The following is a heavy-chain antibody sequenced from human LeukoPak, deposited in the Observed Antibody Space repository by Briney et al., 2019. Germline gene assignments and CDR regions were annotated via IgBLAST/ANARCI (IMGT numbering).Heavy chain of an antibody. CDR1: GCTFSSYS. J-gene: IGHJ4*02. CDR2: ISNSSSTT. V-gene: IGHV3-48*01. CDR3: ASAPLDY. Sequence: LGGALRLSCAASGCTFSSYSMNWVRPAPGRGGEGVSYISNSSSTTYYAGSLKGRFTISRDKAKNSLSLQMNSLTAGDTAVYYCASAPLDYWGQGTLATVSS.